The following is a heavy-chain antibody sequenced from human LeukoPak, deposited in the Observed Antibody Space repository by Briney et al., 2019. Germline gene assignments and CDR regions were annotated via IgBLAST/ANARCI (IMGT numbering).Heavy chain of an antibody. Sequence: GSLRLSCAASGFTFSNYAIHWVRQAPGKGLEWVAFISYDGNDKYYADSVKGRFTTSRDNSNNMVHLQMHSLRPEDTAVYSCAKDAVNCSGTSCSYGMDVWGQGTTVTVS. CDR3: AKDAVNCSGTSCSYGMDV. V-gene: IGHV3-30*18. CDR1: GFTFSNYA. CDR2: ISYDGNDK. J-gene: IGHJ6*02. D-gene: IGHD2-2*01.